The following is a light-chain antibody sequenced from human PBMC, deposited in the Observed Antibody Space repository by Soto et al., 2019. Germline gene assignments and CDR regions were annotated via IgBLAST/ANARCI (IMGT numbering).Light chain of an antibody. J-gene: IGKJ3*01. V-gene: IGKV3-15*01. CDR1: QSVSSN. CDR2: GAS. Sequence: EIVMTQSPATLSVSPVERATLSCRASQSVSSNLAWYQQKPGQAPRLLIYGASTRATGIPARFSGSGSGTEFTLTISRLEPEDFAVYYCQQYGNTPPSVTFGPGTKVDIK. CDR3: QQYGNTPPSVT.